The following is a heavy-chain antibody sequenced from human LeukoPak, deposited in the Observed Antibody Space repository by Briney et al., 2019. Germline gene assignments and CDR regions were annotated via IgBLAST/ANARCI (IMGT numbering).Heavy chain of an antibody. J-gene: IGHJ5*02. D-gene: IGHD1-26*01. CDR2: IIPIFGTA. V-gene: IGHV1-69*13. Sequence: ASVKVSCKASGGTFSSYAISWVRQAPGQGLEWMGGIIPIFGTANYAQKFQGRVTITADESTSTAYMELSSLRSEDTAVYYCAREGPAPGWDSGSYHNWFDPWGQGTLVTVSS. CDR3: AREGPAPGWDSGSYHNWFDP. CDR1: GGTFSSYA.